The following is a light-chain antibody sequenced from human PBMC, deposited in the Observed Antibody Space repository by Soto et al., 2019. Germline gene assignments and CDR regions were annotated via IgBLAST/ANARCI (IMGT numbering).Light chain of an antibody. CDR2: GAS. CDR3: QQYGSSPWT. CDR1: QSVTTS. J-gene: IGKJ1*01. V-gene: IGKV3-20*01. Sequence: EIVLTQSPASLSVSPGERATLSCRASQSVTTSLAWYQQKPGQAPRLLIYGASSRATGIPDRFSGSGSGTDFTLTINRLEPEDFAVYYCQQYGSSPWTFGQGTKVDIK.